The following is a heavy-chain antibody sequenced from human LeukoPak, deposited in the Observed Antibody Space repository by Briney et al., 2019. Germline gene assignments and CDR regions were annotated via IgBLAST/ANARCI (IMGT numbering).Heavy chain of an antibody. CDR2: LSHGGST. CDR3: ARAVGAVYWYFDP. Sequence: SETLSLTCAVSGVSVGSNNYYWTWTRQSPGRGLEWIGSLSHGGSTNYNPSLKSRVTISVDTSKNQLSLRLSSVTAADTARYYCARAVGAVYWYFDPWGRGTLVTVSS. CDR1: GVSVGSNNYY. D-gene: IGHD1-26*01. J-gene: IGHJ2*01. V-gene: IGHV4-61*01.